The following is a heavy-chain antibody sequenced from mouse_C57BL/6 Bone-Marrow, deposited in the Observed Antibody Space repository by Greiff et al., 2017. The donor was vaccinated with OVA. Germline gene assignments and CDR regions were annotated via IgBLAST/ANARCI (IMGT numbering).Heavy chain of an antibody. CDR2: INYDGSST. V-gene: IGHV5-16*01. CDR3: AREGGTPWYFDV. J-gene: IGHJ1*03. Sequence: EVKLVESEGGLVQPGSSMKLSCTASGFTFSDYYMAWVRQVPEKGLEWVANINYDGSSTYYLDSLKSRFIISRDNAKNILYLQMSSLKSEDTATYYGAREGGTPWYFDVWGTGTTVTVSS. CDR1: GFTFSDYY.